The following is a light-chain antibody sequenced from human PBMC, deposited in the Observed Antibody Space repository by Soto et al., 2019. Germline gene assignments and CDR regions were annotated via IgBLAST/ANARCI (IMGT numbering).Light chain of an antibody. Sequence: EIVLTQAPGTLSLSPGERATLSCRASQSVSSSYLAWYQHKPGQAPRLLIYGASSRATGIPDRFSGSGSGTDFTLTISRLEPEDFAIYYCQEYGSSRTFGQGTK. CDR1: QSVSSSY. CDR2: GAS. CDR3: QEYGSSRT. J-gene: IGKJ1*01. V-gene: IGKV3-20*01.